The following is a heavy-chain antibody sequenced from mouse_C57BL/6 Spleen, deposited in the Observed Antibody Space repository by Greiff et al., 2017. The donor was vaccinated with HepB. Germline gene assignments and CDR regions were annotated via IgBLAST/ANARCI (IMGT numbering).Heavy chain of an antibody. Sequence: QVQLQQPGTELVKPGASVKLSCKASGYTFTSYWMHWVKQRPGQGLEWIGNINPSNGGTNYNEKFKSKATLTVDKSSSTAYMQLSSLTSEDSSVYFCARGGTTVSCMDYWGQGTSVTVSS. CDR3: ARGGTTVSCMDY. V-gene: IGHV1-53*01. CDR2: INPSNGGT. D-gene: IGHD1-1*01. CDR1: GYTFTSYW. J-gene: IGHJ4*01.